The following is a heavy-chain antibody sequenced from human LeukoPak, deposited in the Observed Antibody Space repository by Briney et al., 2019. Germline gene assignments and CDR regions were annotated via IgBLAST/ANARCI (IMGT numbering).Heavy chain of an antibody. CDR1: GFTFSSYA. D-gene: IGHD6-13*01. CDR3: VKGLAAAGTNY. J-gene: IGHJ4*02. Sequence: GGSLRLSCSASGFTFSSYAMQWVRQAPGKGLEYVSTISSNGGSTYYADSVKGRFTISRDNSKNTLYLQMSSLRVEDTAVYYCVKGLAAAGTNYWGQGTLVTVSS. V-gene: IGHV3-64D*09. CDR2: ISSNGGST.